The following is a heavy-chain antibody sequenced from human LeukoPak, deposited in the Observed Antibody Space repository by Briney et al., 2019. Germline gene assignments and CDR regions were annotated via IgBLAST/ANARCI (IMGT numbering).Heavy chain of an antibody. J-gene: IGHJ4*02. Sequence: GGSLRLSCAASGFTLSSYAMSWVRQAPGKGLDWVSYISTSSSYIYYADSVKGRFTTSRDNAKNSLYLQLNSLRGEDTAVYYCARPLEYSYGYYFDYFDYWGQGTLVTVSS. CDR1: GFTLSSYA. D-gene: IGHD5-18*01. CDR2: ISTSSSYI. CDR3: ARPLEYSYGYYFDYFDY. V-gene: IGHV3-21*01.